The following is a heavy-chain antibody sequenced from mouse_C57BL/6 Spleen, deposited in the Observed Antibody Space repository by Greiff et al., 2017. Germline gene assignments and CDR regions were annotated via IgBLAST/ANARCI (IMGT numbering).Heavy chain of an antibody. Sequence: EVKVEESGGGLVKPGGSLKLSCAASGFTFSSYAMSWVRQTPEKRLEWVGTISDGGGYTYYPDNVKGRFTISRDNAKNNLYLQMSHLKSEDTAMYYCAREALTGTSAYWGQGTLVTVSA. D-gene: IGHD4-1*01. CDR3: AREALTGTSAY. CDR2: ISDGGGYT. J-gene: IGHJ3*01. V-gene: IGHV5-4*01. CDR1: GFTFSSYA.